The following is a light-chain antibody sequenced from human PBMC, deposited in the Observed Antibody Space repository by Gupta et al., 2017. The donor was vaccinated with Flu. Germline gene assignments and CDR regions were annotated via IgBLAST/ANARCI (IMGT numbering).Light chain of an antibody. J-gene: IGLJ3*02. CDR1: HY. V-gene: IGLV2-8*01. CDR3: SSYAASDNFEV. CDR2: EVN. Sequence: HYVSWHRQHPGKAPKLIIYEVNKRPSGVPDRFSGSKSGNTASLTVSGLQAEDEGDYYCSSYAASDNFEVFGGGTKLTVL.